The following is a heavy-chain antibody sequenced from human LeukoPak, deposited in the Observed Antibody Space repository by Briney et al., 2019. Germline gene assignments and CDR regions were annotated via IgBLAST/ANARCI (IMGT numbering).Heavy chain of an antibody. J-gene: IGHJ6*03. CDR2: TYYRSKWYN. V-gene: IGHV6-1*01. D-gene: IGHD3-22*01. CDR3: ARGGNYYDSSGYYLYYYYYMDV. Sequence: SQTLSLTCAISGDSVSSNSAAWNWIRQSPSRGLEWLGRTYYRSKWYNDYAVSVKSRITINPDTSKNQFSLQLNSVTPEDTAVYYCARGGNYYDSSGYYLYYYYYMDVWGKGTTVTVSS. CDR1: GDSVSSNSAA.